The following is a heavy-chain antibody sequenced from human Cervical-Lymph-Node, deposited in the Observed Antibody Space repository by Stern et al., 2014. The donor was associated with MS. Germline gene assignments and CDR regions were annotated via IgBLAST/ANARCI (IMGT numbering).Heavy chain of an antibody. Sequence: VQLVESGPGLVKPSETLSLTCTVSSYSISSGYYWGWIRQPPGKGLEWIGTIYHSGSTYYNPSLKSRVTISVDTSTNQFPLKLISVTAADTAMYYCAREEQQLVHGNWFDPWGQGTLVTVSS. D-gene: IGHD6-13*01. CDR2: IYHSGST. V-gene: IGHV4-38-2*02. CDR1: SYSISSGYY. J-gene: IGHJ5*02. CDR3: AREEQQLVHGNWFDP.